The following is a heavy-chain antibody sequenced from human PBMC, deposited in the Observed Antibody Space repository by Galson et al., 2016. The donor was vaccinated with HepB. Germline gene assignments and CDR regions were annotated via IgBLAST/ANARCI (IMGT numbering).Heavy chain of an antibody. Sequence: SLRLSCAASGFGVSSNYMSWVRQAPGKGLELLSVLYSGGTTFYADSVKGRFIISRDNSKRTLFLQMSSLRAENTAVYYCAKEWGLFFDYLPFDYWGQGTLVAVSS. V-gene: IGHV3-53*05. J-gene: IGHJ4*02. CDR3: AKEWGLFFDYLPFDY. CDR1: GFGVSSNY. D-gene: IGHD3/OR15-3a*01. CDR2: LYSGGTT.